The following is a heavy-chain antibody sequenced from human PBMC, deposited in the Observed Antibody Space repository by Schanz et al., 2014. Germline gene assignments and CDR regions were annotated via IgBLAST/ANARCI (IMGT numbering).Heavy chain of an antibody. V-gene: IGHV1-18*01. CDR2: ISVFDDKT. J-gene: IGHJ3*01. CDR3: ARETTVVTGGAFDV. Sequence: QVQLVQSAPEVKKPGASVKVSCKASGYSFTTYGLNWVRQAPGQGPEWMGWISVFDDKTDYAQNFQGRLIMTTDTTATTVYMELRSLRTDDTAVYYYARETTVVTGGAFDVWGQGTMVTVSS. CDR1: GYSFTTYG. D-gene: IGHD4-17*01.